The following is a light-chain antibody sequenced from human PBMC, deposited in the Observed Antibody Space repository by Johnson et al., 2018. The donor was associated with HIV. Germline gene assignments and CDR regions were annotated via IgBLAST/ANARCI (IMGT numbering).Light chain of an antibody. V-gene: IGLV1-51*02. CDR3: GTWDSSLSAGWV. CDR2: ENN. Sequence: QAVLTQPPSVSAAPGQKVTTSCSGSSSNIGNNYVSWYQQLPGTAPKLLIYENNKRPSGIPDRFSGSKSGTSATLDITGLQTGDEADYYCGTWDSSLSAGWVFGTGTKVTVL. J-gene: IGLJ1*01. CDR1: SSNIGNNY.